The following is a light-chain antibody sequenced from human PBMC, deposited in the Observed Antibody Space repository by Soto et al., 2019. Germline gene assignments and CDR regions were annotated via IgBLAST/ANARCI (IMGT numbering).Light chain of an antibody. CDR2: GAS. CDR1: QNVNSN. V-gene: IGKV3-15*01. Sequence: IVLTQSPVTLSLSPGERATLFCRASQNVNSNLAWYQHKPGQAPRLLIHGASTRATAVPARFSGSGSGTEFTHTISGLHSEDLAVYYCQQYNNWPPDGTFGQGTKVEIK. CDR3: QQYNNWPPDGT. J-gene: IGKJ1*01.